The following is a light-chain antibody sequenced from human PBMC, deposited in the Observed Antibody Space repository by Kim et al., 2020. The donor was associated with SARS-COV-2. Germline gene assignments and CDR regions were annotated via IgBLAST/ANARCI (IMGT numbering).Light chain of an antibody. CDR3: QVWDRSSDHWV. CDR1: HIGNKA. V-gene: IGLV3-21*04. J-gene: IGLJ3*02. CDR2: HDD. Sequence: TARRTCGEDHIGNKAVHWYRQKPGLAPGLVMYHDDERDSDISDRFSGSNSGNTATLIINKVESGDEADYCGQVWDRSSDHWVFGGGTKLTVL.